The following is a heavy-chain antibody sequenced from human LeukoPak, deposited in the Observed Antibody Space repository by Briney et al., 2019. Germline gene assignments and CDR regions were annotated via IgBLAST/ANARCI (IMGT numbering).Heavy chain of an antibody. CDR2: ISSGGNT. J-gene: IGHJ4*02. CDR1: GFIFSSNY. V-gene: IGHV3-53*01. D-gene: IGHD3-22*01. Sequence: GGSLRLSCAASGFIFSSNYMSWVRQAPGKGLEWVSVISSGGNTYYSDSVKGRLTISRDNSKNTVFLQMNSLRAEDTAVYYCAREVRGYYFDYWGQGTLVTVSS. CDR3: AREVRGYYFDY.